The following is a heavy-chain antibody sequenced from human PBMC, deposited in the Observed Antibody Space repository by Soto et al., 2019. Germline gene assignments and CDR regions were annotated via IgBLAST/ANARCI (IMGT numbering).Heavy chain of an antibody. Sequence: GGYLRRSCAASGFTVSSNYMSWVRQAPGKGLEWVSVIYSGGSTYYADSVKGRFTISRDNSKNTLYLQMNSLRAEDTAVYYFARYGYYDSSGSSGSYCGQGTLVTVSS. J-gene: IGHJ4*02. CDR1: GFTVSSNY. CDR3: ARYGYYDSSGSSGSY. CDR2: IYSGGST. V-gene: IGHV3-66*01. D-gene: IGHD3-22*01.